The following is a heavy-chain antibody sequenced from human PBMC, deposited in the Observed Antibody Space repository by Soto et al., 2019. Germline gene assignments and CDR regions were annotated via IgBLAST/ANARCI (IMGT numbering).Heavy chain of an antibody. D-gene: IGHD5-18*01. CDR3: ARYSYGRATHTVLFDY. Sequence: PGGSLRLSCAASGFTFSSYSMNWVRQAPGKGLKWVSSISISSSYIYYADSVKGRFTISRDNAKYSLYLQMNSLRAEDTAVYYCARYSYGRATHTVLFDYWGQGTLVTVSS. CDR2: ISISSSYI. J-gene: IGHJ4*02. CDR1: GFTFSSYS. V-gene: IGHV3-21*06.